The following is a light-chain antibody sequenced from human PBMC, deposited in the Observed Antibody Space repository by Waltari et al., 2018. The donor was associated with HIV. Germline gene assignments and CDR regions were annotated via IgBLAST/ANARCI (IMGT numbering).Light chain of an antibody. Sequence: QSVLTQPPSASGTPGQTVTISCSGSTSNVETQWVYWYQQLPGTAPKLLIYRNYQRPSGVPDRFSSSKSGASAALCISGLRSEDEADYSCGVWDSTLKQWLFGGGTKLTVL. V-gene: IGLV1-47*01. CDR1: TSNVETQW. J-gene: IGLJ3*02. CDR3: GVWDSTLKQWL. CDR2: RNY.